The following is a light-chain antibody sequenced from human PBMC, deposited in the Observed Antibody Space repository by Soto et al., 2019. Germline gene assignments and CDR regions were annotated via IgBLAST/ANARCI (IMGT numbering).Light chain of an antibody. CDR2: DVS. V-gene: IGLV2-14*01. Sequence: QSALTQPASVAGSPGQPITISCTGTSSDVGAYNYVSWYQQHPGKVPKLMIFDVSNLPSVGISSRFSGSKSGNTAALTISGLQAEDEADYYCSSYTTSHTRVFGGGTKLTVL. CDR3: SSYTTSHTRV. CDR1: SSDVGAYNY. J-gene: IGLJ3*02.